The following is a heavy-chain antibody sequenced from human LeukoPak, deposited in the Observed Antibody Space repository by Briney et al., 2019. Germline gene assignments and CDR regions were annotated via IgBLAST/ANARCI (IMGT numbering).Heavy chain of an antibody. J-gene: IGHJ4*02. Sequence: PGRSLRLSCAASGFTFYDYAMHWVRQAPGKGLEWVSGISWNSGAVGYADSVKSRFTISRDNAKNSLYLQMNSLRAEDTALYYCTKAPLTTPGKLDFWGQGNLVTVSS. D-gene: IGHD4-17*01. CDR1: GFTFYDYA. CDR2: ISWNSGAV. V-gene: IGHV3-9*01. CDR3: TKAPLTTPGKLDF.